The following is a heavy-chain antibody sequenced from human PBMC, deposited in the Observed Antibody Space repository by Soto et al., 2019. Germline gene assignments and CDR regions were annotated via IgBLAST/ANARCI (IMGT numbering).Heavy chain of an antibody. V-gene: IGHV3-9*01. CDR1: GFTFDDYA. J-gene: IGHJ5*02. Sequence: GGSLRLSCAASGFTFDDYAMHWVRQAPGKGLEWVSGISWNSGSIGYADSVKGRFTISRDNAKNSLYLQMNSLRAEDTALYYCAKDMGEAVAGTGFAPWGQGTLVTVSS. CDR2: ISWNSGSI. CDR3: AKDMGEAVAGTGFAP. D-gene: IGHD6-19*01.